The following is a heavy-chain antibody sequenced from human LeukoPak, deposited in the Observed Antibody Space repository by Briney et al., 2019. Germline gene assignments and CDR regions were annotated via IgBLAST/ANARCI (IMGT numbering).Heavy chain of an antibody. D-gene: IGHD3-10*02. V-gene: IGHV3-30*02. CDR2: IRYDGRNT. CDR3: AELGITMIGGV. CDR1: GFPFRSHG. J-gene: IGHJ6*04. Sequence: GGSLRLSCTASGFPFRSHGMHWVRQAPGKGLEWVAFIRYDGRNTYYADSVRGRFIISRDNAKNSLYLQMNSLRAEDTAVYYCAELGITMIGGVWGKGTTVTISS.